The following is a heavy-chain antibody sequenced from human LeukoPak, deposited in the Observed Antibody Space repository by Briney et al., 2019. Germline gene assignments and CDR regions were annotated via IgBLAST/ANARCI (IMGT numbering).Heavy chain of an antibody. CDR3: ARDRTTLGY. V-gene: IGHV3-74*01. D-gene: IGHD1-7*01. Sequence: PGESLRLSCAASGFTFSSYWMHWVRQVPGKGLVWVSRINSDGSSTSYADSVKGRFTLSRDNAKNTLYLQMNSLRADDTAVYYCARDRTTLGYWGQGTLVTVSS. CDR1: GFTFSSYW. J-gene: IGHJ4*02. CDR2: INSDGSST.